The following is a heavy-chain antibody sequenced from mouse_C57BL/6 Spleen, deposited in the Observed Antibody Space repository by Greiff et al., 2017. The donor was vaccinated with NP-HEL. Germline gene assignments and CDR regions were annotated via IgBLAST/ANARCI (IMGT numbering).Heavy chain of an antibody. J-gene: IGHJ2*01. CDR3: ARDDYGSSFLFDY. CDR1: GYTFTSYW. CDR2: INPSSGYT. V-gene: IGHV1-7*01. D-gene: IGHD1-1*01. Sequence: VQLQQSGAELAKPGASVKLSCKASGYTFTSYWMHWVKQRPGQGLEWIGYINPSSGYTKYNQKFKDRATLTADKSSSTAYMQLSSLTYEDSAVYYCARDDYGSSFLFDYWGQGTTLTVSS.